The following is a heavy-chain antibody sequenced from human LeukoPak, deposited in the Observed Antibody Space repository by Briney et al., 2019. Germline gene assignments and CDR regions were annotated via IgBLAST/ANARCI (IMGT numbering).Heavy chain of an antibody. CDR1: GFTFSSYG. CDR3: VCASMVRGVITDY. CDR2: ISYDGSNK. V-gene: IGHV3-30*03. J-gene: IGHJ4*02. Sequence: GGSLRLSCAASGFTFSSYGMHWVRQAPGKGLEWVAVISYDGSNKYYADSVKGRFTSSRDNSKNTLYLQMNSLRAEDTAVYYCVCASMVRGVITDYWGQGTLVTVSS. D-gene: IGHD3-10*01.